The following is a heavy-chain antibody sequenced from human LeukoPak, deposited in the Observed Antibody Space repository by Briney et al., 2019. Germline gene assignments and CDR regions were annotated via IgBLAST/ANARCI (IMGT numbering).Heavy chain of an antibody. CDR3: ARSIGDVAAAGILSGIGIDY. D-gene: IGHD6-13*01. CDR1: GYTFTGYY. CDR2: INPNSGGT. Sequence: ASVKVSCKASGYTFTGYYMHWVRQAPGQGLEWMGWINPNSGGTNYAQKFQGRVTMTRDTSISAAYMELSRLRSDDTAVYYCARSIGDVAAAGILSGIGIDYWGQGTLVTVSS. J-gene: IGHJ4*02. V-gene: IGHV1-2*02.